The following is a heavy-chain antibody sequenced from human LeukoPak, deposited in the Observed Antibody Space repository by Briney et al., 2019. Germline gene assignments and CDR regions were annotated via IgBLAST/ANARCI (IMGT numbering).Heavy chain of an antibody. CDR1: GFTFSSYS. D-gene: IGHD5-12*01. J-gene: IGHJ4*02. CDR3: ARDPPRLRLDY. Sequence: PGGSLRLSCAASGFTFSSYSMNWVRQAPGKGLEWVSSMSSSSSYIYYADSVKGRFTISRDNAKNSLYLQMNSLRAEDTAVYCCARDPPRLRLDYWGQGTLVTVSS. CDR2: MSSSSSYI. V-gene: IGHV3-21*01.